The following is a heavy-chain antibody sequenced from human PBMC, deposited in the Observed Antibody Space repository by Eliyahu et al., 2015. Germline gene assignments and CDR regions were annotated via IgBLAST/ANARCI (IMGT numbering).Heavy chain of an antibody. CDR3: ARGNHYDSGGGNWLDP. J-gene: IGHJ5*02. CDR1: GDSISSSY. D-gene: IGHD3-10*01. V-gene: IGHV4-4*09. Sequence: QVQLQESGPGLVKPSETLSLTCTVSGDSISSSYWSWIRQPPGKGPEWIGHIYTSGSTSYNPPPSLKSRVTISVDTSKNRFSLKLSSVTAADTAVYYCARGNHYDSGGGNWLDPWGQGTLVTVSS. CDR2: IYTSGST.